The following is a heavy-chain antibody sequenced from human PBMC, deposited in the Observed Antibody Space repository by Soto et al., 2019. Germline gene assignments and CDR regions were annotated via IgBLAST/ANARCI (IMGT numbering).Heavy chain of an antibody. CDR1: VDTLSIDA. Sequence: SVKLYCKASVDTLSIDASSWGRQAPGQGLEWMGGIIPIFGTANYAQKFQGRVTITADESTSTAYMELSSLRSEDTAVYYCARGRADSYYYGMDVWGQGTTVTVSS. CDR3: ARGRADSYYYGMDV. CDR2: IIPIFGTA. V-gene: IGHV1-69*13. J-gene: IGHJ6*02.